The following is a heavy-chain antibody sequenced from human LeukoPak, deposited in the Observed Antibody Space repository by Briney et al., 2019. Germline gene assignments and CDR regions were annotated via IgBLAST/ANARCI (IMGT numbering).Heavy chain of an antibody. V-gene: IGHV3-7*01. J-gene: IGHJ4*02. CDR1: GFTFSTYL. CDR3: ARDLYRIVVVPHYFDY. Sequence: GGSLRLSCAASGFTFSTYLMSWVRQAPGKGLEWVANIKQDGSENYYVDSVKGRFTISRDNAKNSLYLQMNSLRAEDTAVYYCARDLYRIVVVPHYFDYWGQGTLVTVSS. D-gene: IGHD3-22*01. CDR2: IKQDGSEN.